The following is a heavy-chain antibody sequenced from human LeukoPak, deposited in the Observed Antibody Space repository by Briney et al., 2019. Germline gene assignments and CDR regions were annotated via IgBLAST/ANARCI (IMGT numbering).Heavy chain of an antibody. J-gene: IGHJ4*02. V-gene: IGHV3-23*01. CDR1: GFTFSTFA. CDR3: ATYRQVLLPFES. D-gene: IGHD5-18*01. Sequence: GGSLRLSCAASGFTFSTFAMIWVRQPPGKGLEWVSSIFQGGGEIHYADSVRGRFTISRDNSKSTLFLQMNSLRAEDSAIYYCATYRQVLLPFESWGQGTLVTVSS. CDR2: IFQGGGEI.